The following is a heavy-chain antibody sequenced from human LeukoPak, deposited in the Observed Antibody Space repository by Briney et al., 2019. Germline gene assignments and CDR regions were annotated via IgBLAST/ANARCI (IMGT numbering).Heavy chain of an antibody. V-gene: IGHV1-69*01. CDR3: SAWDCSSTSCLRNYYYMDV. J-gene: IGHJ6*03. D-gene: IGHD2-2*01. Sequence: SVEVSCHASGGSFRTYAISWVRRAPGPGLEWMGGIIRIFGTANYAQKFQGRVTITADESTSTAYMELSSLRSEDTAVYYCSAWDCSSTSCLRNYYYMDVWGKGTTVTISS. CDR2: IIRIFGTA. CDR1: GGSFRTYA.